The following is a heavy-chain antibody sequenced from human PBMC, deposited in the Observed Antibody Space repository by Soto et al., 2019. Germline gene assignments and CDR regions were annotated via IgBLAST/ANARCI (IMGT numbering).Heavy chain of an antibody. CDR2: IYHSGST. CDR3: ARLPIYYDSSGYYYLFDY. V-gene: IGHV4-30-2*01. J-gene: IGHJ4*02. Sequence: SETLSLTCAVSGGPISSGGYSWSWIRQPPGKGLEWIGYIYHSGSTYYNPSLKSRVTISVDTSKNQFSLKLSSVTAADTAVYYCARLPIYYDSSGYYYLFDYWGQGSLVTGSS. D-gene: IGHD3-22*01. CDR1: GGPISSGGYS.